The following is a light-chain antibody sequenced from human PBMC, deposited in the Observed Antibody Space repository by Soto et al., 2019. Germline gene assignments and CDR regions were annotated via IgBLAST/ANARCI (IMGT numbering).Light chain of an antibody. J-gene: IGLJ2*01. CDR3: AAWDGSLNGVV. V-gene: IGLV1-44*01. CDR1: SSNIGSHT. CDR2: SSN. Sequence: QSVLTQPPSASGTPGQRVTIPCSGSSSNIGSHTVNWYQQLPGTAPKLLVYSSNQRPSGVPDRFSGSKSGTSASLAIIGLQSEDEADYYCAAWDGSLNGVVFGGGTKLTVL.